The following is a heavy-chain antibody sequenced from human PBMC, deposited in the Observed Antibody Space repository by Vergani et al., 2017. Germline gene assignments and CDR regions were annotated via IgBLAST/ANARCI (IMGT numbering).Heavy chain of an antibody. CDR1: GSSIDRSKNY. V-gene: IGHV4-39*01. CDR3: ARRTYYDFRFDF. CDR2: VLYSGNT. D-gene: IGHD3-3*01. Sequence: QLQLQESGPGLVKPSETLSLTCSVSGSSIDRSKNYWGWIRQPPGKGLEWIGSVLYSGNTNYDPSLKSRVTISIDTSKNQFSLKLNPVTAADTAVYYCARRTYYDFRFDFWGQGILVTVSS. J-gene: IGHJ5*01.